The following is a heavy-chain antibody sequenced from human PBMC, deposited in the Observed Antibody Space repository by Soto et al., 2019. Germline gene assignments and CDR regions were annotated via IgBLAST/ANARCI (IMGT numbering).Heavy chain of an antibody. V-gene: IGHV3-23*01. CDR2: ISGSGGST. D-gene: IGHD5-12*01. CDR3: AMDLSGLSCIDP. J-gene: IGHJ5*02. Sequence: GGSLRLSCAASGFTFSNYAVTWVRQAPGKGLEWVSTISGSGGSTYYADSVKGRFTISRDNAKNSLYLQMNSLRDEDTAVYYCAMDLSGLSCIDPSGKAILRTLFS. CDR1: GFTFSNYA.